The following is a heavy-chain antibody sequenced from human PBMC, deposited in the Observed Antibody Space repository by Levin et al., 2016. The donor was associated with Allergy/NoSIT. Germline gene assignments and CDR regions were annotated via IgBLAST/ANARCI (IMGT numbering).Heavy chain of an antibody. CDR2: VSDSGATT. Sequence: GESLKISCAASGFSFRSYVMSWVRQAPGKGLEWVSSVSDSGATTYYADSVKGRFTISRDNSESTLYLQMSSLRTEDTAVYYCAKAYSASYRTHYFDYWGHGTLVAVSS. D-gene: IGHD1-26*01. J-gene: IGHJ4*01. CDR1: GFSFRSYV. V-gene: IGHV3-23*01. CDR3: AKAYSASYRTHYFDY.